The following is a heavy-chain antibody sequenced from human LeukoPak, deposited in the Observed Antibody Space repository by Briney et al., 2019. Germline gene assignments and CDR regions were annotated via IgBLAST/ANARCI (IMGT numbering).Heavy chain of an antibody. CDR3: ARSLEVGYGDYVDY. D-gene: IGHD4-17*01. CDR2: INHSGST. V-gene: IGHV4-34*01. Sequence: SETLSLTCAVYGGSFSGYYWSWIRQPPGKGLEWIGEINHSGSTNYNPSLKSRVTISVDTSKNQFSLTLSSVTAADTAVYYCARSLEVGYGDYVDYWGQGTLVTVSS. CDR1: GGSFSGYY. J-gene: IGHJ4*02.